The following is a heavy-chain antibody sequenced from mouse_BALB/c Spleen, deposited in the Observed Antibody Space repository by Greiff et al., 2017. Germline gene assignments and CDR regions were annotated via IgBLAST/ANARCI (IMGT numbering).Heavy chain of an antibody. CDR1: GYTFTSYW. CDR2: INPSTGYT. V-gene: IGHV1-7*01. CDR3: ARSTTVVEDAMDY. D-gene: IGHD1-1*01. Sequence: QVQLQQSGAELAKPGASVKMSCKASGYTFTSYWMHWVKQRPGQGLEWIGYINPSTGYTEYNQKFKDKATLTADKSSSTAYMQLSSLTSEDSAVYYCARSTTVVEDAMDYWGQGTSVTVSS. J-gene: IGHJ4*01.